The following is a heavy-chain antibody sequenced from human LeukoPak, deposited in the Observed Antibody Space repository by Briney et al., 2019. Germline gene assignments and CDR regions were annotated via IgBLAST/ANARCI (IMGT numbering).Heavy chain of an antibody. CDR3: AGRLWRRDGYNLSAFDI. CDR2: IYYSGST. Sequence: PSETLSLTCTVSGGSVSSIIYYWGWIRQPPGKGLEWIGYIYYSGSTNYNPSLKSRVTISVDTSKNQFSLKLSSVTAADTAVYYCAGRLWRRDGYNLSAFDIWGQGTMVTVSS. CDR1: GGSVSSIIYY. J-gene: IGHJ3*02. D-gene: IGHD5-24*01. V-gene: IGHV4-61*01.